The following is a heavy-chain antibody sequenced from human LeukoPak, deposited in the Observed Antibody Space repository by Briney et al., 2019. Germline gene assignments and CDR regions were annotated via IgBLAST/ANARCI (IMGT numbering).Heavy chain of an antibody. V-gene: IGHV3-23*01. CDR1: GFTFSSYA. Sequence: GGSLRLSCAASGFTFSSYAMSWVRQAPGKGLEWVSAISGSGGSTYYADSVKGRFTISRDNSKNTLYLQMNSLRAEDTAVYYCAKAAPFTYYDFWSGHDQYYFDYWGQGTLVTVSS. CDR3: AKAAPFTYYDFWSGHDQYYFDY. CDR2: ISGSGGST. D-gene: IGHD3-3*01. J-gene: IGHJ4*02.